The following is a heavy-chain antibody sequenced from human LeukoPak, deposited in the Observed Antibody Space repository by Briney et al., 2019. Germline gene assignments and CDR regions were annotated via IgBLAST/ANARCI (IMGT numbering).Heavy chain of an antibody. CDR1: GFIFKNGW. V-gene: IGHV3-15*04. Sequence: GGSLRLSCVGCGFIFKNGWMPWVRQARGKGLEWGGCTVQTNSGGITEYAAPVKGRFTISRDDSTSTLYLQMSSLKTEDTGVYYCATGFTSSAHDGYWGQGTLVTVSA. CDR2: TVQTNSGGIT. D-gene: IGHD2/OR15-2a*01. J-gene: IGHJ4*02. CDR3: ATGFTSSAHDGY.